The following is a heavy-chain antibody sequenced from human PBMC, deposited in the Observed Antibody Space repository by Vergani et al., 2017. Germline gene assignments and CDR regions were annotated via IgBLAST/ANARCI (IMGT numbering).Heavy chain of an antibody. J-gene: IGHJ4*02. CDR2: IKQDGSEK. CDR1: GFTFSSYW. Sequence: EVQLVESGGGLVQPGGSLRLSCAASGFTFSSYWMSWVRQAPGKGLEWVANIKQDGSEKYYVDSVKGRFTISRDNAKNSLYLQMTSLRSEDMAFYYCTKASSSVAAAPYLDSWGQGTLVTVSS. V-gene: IGHV3-7*03. D-gene: IGHD6-19*01. CDR3: TKASSSVAAAPYLDS.